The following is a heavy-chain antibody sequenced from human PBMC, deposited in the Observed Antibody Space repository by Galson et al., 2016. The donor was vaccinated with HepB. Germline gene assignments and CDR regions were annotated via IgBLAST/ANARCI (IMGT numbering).Heavy chain of an antibody. CDR3: ARDMGNYDGCYFDL. J-gene: IGHJ2*01. Sequence: SLRLSCAASGFTFNTYTMNWVRQAPGKGLEWVSSISRGSDSIHYADSVKGRFTISRDNAKNSLYLQMNSLRVEDTAVYYCARDMGNYDGCYFDLWGRGTLVTVSS. V-gene: IGHV3-48*01. CDR1: GFTFNTYT. D-gene: IGHD4-23*01. CDR2: ISRGSDSI.